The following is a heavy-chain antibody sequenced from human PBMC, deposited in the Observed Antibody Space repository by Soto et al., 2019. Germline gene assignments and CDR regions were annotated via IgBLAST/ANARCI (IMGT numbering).Heavy chain of an antibody. V-gene: IGHV5-51*01. J-gene: IGHJ5*02. CDR3: ARVDIVVVPAAILGLNWFDP. CDR1: GYSFTSYW. Sequence: GESLKISCNGSGYSFTSYWICWVRQMPWKGLEWMGIIYPGDSGTRYSPSFQGQVTISADKSISTAYLQWSSLKASDTAMYYCARVDIVVVPAAILGLNWFDPWGQGTLVTVSS. CDR2: IYPGDSGT. D-gene: IGHD2-2*02.